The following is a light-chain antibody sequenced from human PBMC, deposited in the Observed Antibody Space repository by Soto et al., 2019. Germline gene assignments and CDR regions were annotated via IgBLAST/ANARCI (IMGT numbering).Light chain of an antibody. J-gene: IGKJ1*01. Sequence: EIVMTQSPATLSVSQWARATLSCRASRSVSSNLAWYQQRPGQAPRLLIYGASTRATDIPPRVSCSWSGTDFILTISSLQSEDCAVYYCQQYSNWPRTFGQWTNV. CDR3: QQYSNWPRT. CDR2: GAS. CDR1: RSVSSN. V-gene: IGKV3-15*01.